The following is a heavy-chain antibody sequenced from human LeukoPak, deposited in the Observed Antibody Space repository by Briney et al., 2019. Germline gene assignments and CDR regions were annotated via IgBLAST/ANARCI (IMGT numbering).Heavy chain of an antibody. CDR1: GFIFSNYA. CDR2: ICADGSDK. V-gene: IGHV3-33*01. J-gene: IGHJ5*02. Sequence: GGSLRLSCATSGFIFSNYASHWVRQAPGKGLEGVAVICADGSDKYYADSVKGGFTISRDKSDNMVSLQMDSLRVEDTAVYYCVREGAVAGSVVRNWFDRWGQGNLVTVSS. CDR3: VREGAVAGSVVRNWFDR. D-gene: IGHD6-19*01.